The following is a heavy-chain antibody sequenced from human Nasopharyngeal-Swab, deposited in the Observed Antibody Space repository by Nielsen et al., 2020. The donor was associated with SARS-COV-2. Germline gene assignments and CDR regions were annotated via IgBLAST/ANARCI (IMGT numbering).Heavy chain of an antibody. D-gene: IGHD1-26*01. J-gene: IGHJ3*02. CDR2: FDPEDGET. CDR3: AHGPGRRALLDAFDI. CDR1: GYTLTELS. V-gene: IGHV1-24*01. Sequence: GGSLRLSCKVSGYTLTELSMHWVRQAPGKGLEWMGGFDPEDGETIYAQKFQGRVTMTEDTSTDTAYMELSSLRSEDTAVYYCAHGPGRRALLDAFDIWGQGTMVTVSS.